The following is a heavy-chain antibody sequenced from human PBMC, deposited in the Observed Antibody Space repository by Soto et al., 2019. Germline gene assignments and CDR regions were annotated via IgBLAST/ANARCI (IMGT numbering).Heavy chain of an antibody. CDR3: ARDLDTMVRVLMNYYYYYMDV. D-gene: IGHD3-10*01. V-gene: IGHV1-18*01. CDR2: ISAYNGNT. Sequence: QVQLVQSGAEVKKPGASVKVSCKASGYTFTSYGISWVRQAPGQGLEWMGWISAYNGNTNYAQKRQGRDTMTTDTSTSTAYMELRSLRSDDTAVYYCARDLDTMVRVLMNYYYYYMDVWGKGTTVTVSS. J-gene: IGHJ6*03. CDR1: GYTFTSYG.